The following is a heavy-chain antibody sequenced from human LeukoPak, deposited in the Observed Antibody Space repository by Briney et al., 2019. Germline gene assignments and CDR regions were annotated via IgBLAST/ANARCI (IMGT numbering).Heavy chain of an antibody. CDR2: INHSGST. D-gene: IGHD3-10*01. V-gene: IGHV4-34*01. J-gene: IGHJ5*02. Sequence: PSETLSLTCAVYGGSFSGYSWSWIRQPPGKGLEWIGEINHSGSTNYNPSLKSRVTMSVDTSKNQFSLKLSSVTAADTAVYYCARDKGQYGSGTRGFTWFDPWGQGTLVTVSS. CDR1: GGSFSGYS. CDR3: ARDKGQYGSGTRGFTWFDP.